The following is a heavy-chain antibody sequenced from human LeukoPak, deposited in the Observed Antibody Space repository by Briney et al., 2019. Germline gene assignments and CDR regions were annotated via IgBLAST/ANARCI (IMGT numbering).Heavy chain of an antibody. CDR1: GYTFIGYY. V-gene: IGHV1-2*06. CDR3: ARDVEGARWDHYYMDV. J-gene: IGHJ6*03. D-gene: IGHD1-26*01. CDR2: INPNSGDT. Sequence: ASVKLSCKASGYTFIGYYMHWVRQAPGQGLQWMGRINPNSGDTKYTQKFKGRVTITRDTSMSTAYMELSSLRSDDTAVYYCARDVEGARWDHYYMDVWGKGTTVTVPS.